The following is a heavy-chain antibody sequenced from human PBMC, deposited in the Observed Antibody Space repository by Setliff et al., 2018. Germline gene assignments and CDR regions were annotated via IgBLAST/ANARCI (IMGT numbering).Heavy chain of an antibody. D-gene: IGHD2-8*01. CDR3: SRLVRYCTTTTCQMVSGAEV. CDR2: VGAYTGNT. V-gene: IGHV1-18*01. CDR1: GYTFINSV. J-gene: IGHJ4*02. Sequence: ASVKVSCKASGYTFINSVISWVRQAPGQGLEWMGWVGAYTGNTNYAQKLQGRVTMTTDSSTSTAYMELRSLRSDDTAVYYCSRLVRYCTTTTCQMVSGAEVWGQGTLVTVSS.